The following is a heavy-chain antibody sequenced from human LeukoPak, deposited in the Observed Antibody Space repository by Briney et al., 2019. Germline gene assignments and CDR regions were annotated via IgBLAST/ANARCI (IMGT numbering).Heavy chain of an antibody. D-gene: IGHD4-17*01. V-gene: IGHV1-69*05. J-gene: IGHJ3*02. Sequence: SVKVSCKASGGTFSSYAISWVRQAPGQGLEWMGGIIPIFGTANYAQKFQGRVTITTDESTSTAYMELSSLRSEDTAVYYCARRRSGEEAFDIWGQGTMVTVSS. CDR3: ARRRSGEEAFDI. CDR1: GGTFSSYA. CDR2: IIPIFGTA.